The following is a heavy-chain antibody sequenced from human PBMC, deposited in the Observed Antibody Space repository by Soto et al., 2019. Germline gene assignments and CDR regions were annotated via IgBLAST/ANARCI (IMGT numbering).Heavy chain of an antibody. J-gene: IGHJ4*02. CDR1: GGSVSSGGYY. CDR2: IYYSGTT. Sequence: SETLSLTCTVSGGSVSSGGYYWSWIRQHPGTGLEWIGYIYYSGTTYFNPSLKSRASISLDTSKNEFSLKLTSVTAADTAVYYCARRALPQCINGVCYKDGFWDYWGQGALVTVSA. V-gene: IGHV4-31*03. CDR3: ARRALPQCINGVCYKDGFWDY. D-gene: IGHD2-8*01.